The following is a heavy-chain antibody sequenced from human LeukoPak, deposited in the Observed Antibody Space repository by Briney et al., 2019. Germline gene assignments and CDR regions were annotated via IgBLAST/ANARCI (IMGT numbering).Heavy chain of an antibody. J-gene: IGHJ5*02. D-gene: IGHD6-19*01. Sequence: ASVKVSCKASGYTFTSYAVNWVRQAAGQGLEWMGWINTNTGNPTYAQGFTGRFVFSLDTSVSTAYLQISSLKAEDTAVYYCARDRVAVAGTDWFDPWGQGTLVTVSS. V-gene: IGHV7-4-1*02. CDR1: GYTFTSYA. CDR2: INTNTGNP. CDR3: ARDRVAVAGTDWFDP.